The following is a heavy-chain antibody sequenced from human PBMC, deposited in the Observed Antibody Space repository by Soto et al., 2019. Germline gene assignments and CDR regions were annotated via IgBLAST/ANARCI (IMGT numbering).Heavy chain of an antibody. J-gene: IGHJ4*02. CDR2: IDPSDSYA. CDR3: ARLNPPVDGTGG. V-gene: IGHV5-10-1*01. Sequence: RGESLKMSCDCSGYSFTIYCISWVLQMPGKGLDWMGRIDPSDSYANYSPSFQGHVTISADKSISTAYLQWSSLKASDTAMYYCARLNPPVDGTGGWGQGTLVTVAS. D-gene: IGHD6-19*01. CDR1: GYSFTIYC.